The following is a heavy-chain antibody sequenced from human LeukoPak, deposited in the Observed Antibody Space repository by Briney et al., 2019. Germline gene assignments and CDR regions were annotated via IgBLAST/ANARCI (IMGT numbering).Heavy chain of an antibody. CDR1: GFTFSSYG. D-gene: IGHD4-11*01. CDR3: ARAISTTVYGMDV. J-gene: IGHJ6*02. V-gene: IGHV3-33*08. CDR2: IGYDGSNK. Sequence: GGSLRLSCAASGFTFSSYGMHWVRQAPGKGLEWVAVIGYDGSNKYYADSVKGRFTISRDNSKNTLYLQMDSLRAEDTAVYYCARAISTTVYGMDVWGQGTTVTVSS.